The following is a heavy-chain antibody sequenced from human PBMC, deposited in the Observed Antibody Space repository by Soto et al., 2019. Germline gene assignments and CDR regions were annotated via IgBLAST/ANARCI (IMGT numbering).Heavy chain of an antibody. CDR3: ARGTATDNWFDP. CDR1: GGSISSGGYS. J-gene: IGHJ5*02. V-gene: IGHV4-30-2*01. D-gene: IGHD5-18*01. Sequence: PSETLSLTCAVSGGSISSGGYSWSWIRQPPGKGLEWIGYIYHSGSTYYNPSLKSRVTISVDRSKNQFSLKLSSVTAADTAVYYCARGTATDNWFDPWGQGTLVTVSS. CDR2: IYHSGST.